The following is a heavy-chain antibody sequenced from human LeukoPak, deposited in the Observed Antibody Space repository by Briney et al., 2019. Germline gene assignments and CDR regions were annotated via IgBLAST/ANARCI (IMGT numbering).Heavy chain of an antibody. CDR3: ARGDAPPRGAFDI. D-gene: IGHD2-2*01. Sequence: SETLSLTCTVSGGSISSSSYYWGWIRQPPGKGLEWIGSIYYSGSTYYNPSLKSRVTISVDTSKNQFSLKLSSVTAADTAVYYCARGDAPPRGAFDIWGQGTMVTVSS. V-gene: IGHV4-39*07. CDR2: IYYSGST. J-gene: IGHJ3*02. CDR1: GGSISSSSYY.